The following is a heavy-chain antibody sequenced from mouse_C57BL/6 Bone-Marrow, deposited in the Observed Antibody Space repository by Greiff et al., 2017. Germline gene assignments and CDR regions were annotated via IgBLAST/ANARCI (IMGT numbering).Heavy chain of an antibody. CDR3: ASDYYGSSRFAY. D-gene: IGHD1-1*01. V-gene: IGHV1-81*01. CDR1: GYTFTSYG. J-gene: IGHJ3*01. Sequence: VKLQQSGAELARPGASVKLSCKASGYTFTSYGISWVKQRTGQGLEWIGECYPRSGNTYYNEKFKGKATLPADKSSSTAYMELRSLTSEDSAVYFCASDYYGSSRFAYWGQGTLVTVSA. CDR2: CYPRSGNT.